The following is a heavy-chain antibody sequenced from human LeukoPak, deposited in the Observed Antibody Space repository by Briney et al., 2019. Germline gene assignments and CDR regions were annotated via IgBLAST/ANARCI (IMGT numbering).Heavy chain of an antibody. J-gene: IGHJ5*02. CDR2: TYYRSEWST. CDR1: GDSVSSNRAT. CDR3: ARAMSATGNNWFDP. V-gene: IGHV6-1*01. Sequence: SQTLSLTCAISGDSVSSNRATWNWIRQSPSRGLEWLGRTYYRSEWSTDYAGSVKGRITINPDTSKNQFSLHLSSVTPEDTAIYYCARAMSATGNNWFDPWGQGTLVTVSS. D-gene: IGHD1-1*01.